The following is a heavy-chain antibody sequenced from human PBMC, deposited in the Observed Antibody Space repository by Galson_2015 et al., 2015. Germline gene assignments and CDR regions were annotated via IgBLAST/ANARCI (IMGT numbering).Heavy chain of an antibody. V-gene: IGHV3-53*01. Sequence: SLRLSCAASGFTVSSNYMSWVRQAPGKGLEWVSVIYSGGSTYYADSVKGRFTISRDNSKSTLYLQMNSLRAEDTAVHYCARASPYCGGDCYYAYWGQGTLVTVSS. CDR3: ARASPYCGGDCYYAY. CDR2: IYSGGST. J-gene: IGHJ4*02. D-gene: IGHD2-21*02. CDR1: GFTVSSNY.